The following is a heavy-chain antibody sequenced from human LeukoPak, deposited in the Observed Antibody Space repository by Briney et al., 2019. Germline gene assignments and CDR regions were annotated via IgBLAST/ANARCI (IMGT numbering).Heavy chain of an antibody. J-gene: IGHJ6*03. Sequence: GGSLRLSCAASGFTFSSYSMNWVRQAPGEGLEWVSSISTSSNYIYYADSVKGRFTISRDNAKNSLYLQMNSLRAEDTAVYYCARDGSGSSYYYYYYMDVWGKGTTVTVSS. D-gene: IGHD3-10*01. CDR2: ISTSSNYI. CDR3: ARDGSGSSYYYYYYMDV. CDR1: GFTFSSYS. V-gene: IGHV3-21*01.